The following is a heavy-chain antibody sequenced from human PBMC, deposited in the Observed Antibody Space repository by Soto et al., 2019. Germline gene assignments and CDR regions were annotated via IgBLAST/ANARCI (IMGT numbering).Heavy chain of an antibody. V-gene: IGHV3-30*18. CDR3: AKSTVGATYGMDV. CDR2: ISYDGSNK. J-gene: IGHJ6*01. Sequence: QVQLVESGGGVVQPGRSLRLSCAASGFTFSSYGMHWVRQAPGKGLEWVAVISYDGSNKYYADSVKGRFTISRDNSKNTLYLQMNSLRAEDTAVYYCAKSTVGATYGMDVW. CDR1: GFTFSSYG. D-gene: IGHD1-26*01.